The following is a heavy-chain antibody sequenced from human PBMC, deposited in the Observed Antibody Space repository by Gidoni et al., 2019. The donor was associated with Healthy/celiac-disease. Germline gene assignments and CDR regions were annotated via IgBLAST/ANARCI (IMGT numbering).Heavy chain of an antibody. CDR2: ISGSGGST. D-gene: IGHD3-16*02. V-gene: IGHV3-23*01. Sequence: EVQLLESGGGLVQPGGSLRLSCAASGFTFSSYAMSWFRQAPGKGLEWVSAISGSGGSTYYADSVKGRFTISRDNSKNTLYLQMNSLRAEDTAVYYCAKFSTSNYDYVWGSYRPNWFDPWGQGTLVTVSS. CDR1: GFTFSSYA. CDR3: AKFSTSNYDYVWGSYRPNWFDP. J-gene: IGHJ5*02.